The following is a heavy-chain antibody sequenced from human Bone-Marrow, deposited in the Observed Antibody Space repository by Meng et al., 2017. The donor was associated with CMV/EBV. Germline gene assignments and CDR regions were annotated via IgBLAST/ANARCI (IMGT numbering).Heavy chain of an antibody. Sequence: ASVKVSCKASGYTFTGYDINWVRQATGQGLEWMGWMNPTSGKTGYARKFQGRVTMTRNTSISTAYMELSSLRSEDTAVYYCARVRYHFWSGYYTARLFDYWGQGTLVTVSS. CDR2: MNPTSGKT. J-gene: IGHJ4*02. CDR1: GYTFTGYD. D-gene: IGHD3-3*01. CDR3: ARVRYHFWSGYYTARLFDY. V-gene: IGHV1-8*02.